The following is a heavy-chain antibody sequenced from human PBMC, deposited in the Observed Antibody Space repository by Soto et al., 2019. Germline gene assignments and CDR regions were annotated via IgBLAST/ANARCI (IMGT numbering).Heavy chain of an antibody. V-gene: IGHV3-64*01. D-gene: IGHD1-26*01. CDR1: GFTFSGYS. CDR2: INGNGDST. CDR3: VRVGSGYDF. Sequence: EVQLVESGGGLVQPGGSLRLSSAASGFTFSGYSMHWVRQAPGKGLEYVSAINGNGDSTYYANSVKGRFTISRDNSKNTLYLQMRSLRADDMAVYFCVRVGSGYDFWGQGTLVTVSS. J-gene: IGHJ4*02.